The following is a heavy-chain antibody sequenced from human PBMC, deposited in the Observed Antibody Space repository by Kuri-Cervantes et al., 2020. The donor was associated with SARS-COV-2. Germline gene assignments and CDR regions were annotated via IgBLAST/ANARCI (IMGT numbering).Heavy chain of an antibody. Sequence: GESLKISCAASGFTFSSYGMYWVRQAPGKGLEWVSVIYSGGSTYYADSVKGRITISRDNAKNSLYLQMNSLRAEDTAVYYCARELAVLSVPAAIFEGGPDWFDPWGQGTLVTVSS. CDR1: GFTFSSYG. CDR3: ARELAVLSVPAAIFEGGPDWFDP. V-gene: IGHV3-NL1*01. J-gene: IGHJ5*02. D-gene: IGHD2-2*02. CDR2: IYSGGST.